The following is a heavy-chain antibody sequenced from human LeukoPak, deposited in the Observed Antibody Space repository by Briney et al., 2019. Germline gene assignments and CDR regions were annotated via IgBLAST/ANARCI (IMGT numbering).Heavy chain of an antibody. CDR1: GFTFSSYS. V-gene: IGHV3-21*01. D-gene: IGHD3-22*01. CDR2: ISSSSSYI. CDR3: ARVENYYDSSGYYWGNYFDC. J-gene: IGHJ4*02. Sequence: GGSLRLSCAASGFTFSSYSMNWVRQAPGKGLEWVSSISSSSSYIYYADSVKGRFTISRDNAKNTLYLQMNSLRAEDTAVYCCARVENYYDSSGYYWGNYFDCWGQGTLVTVSS.